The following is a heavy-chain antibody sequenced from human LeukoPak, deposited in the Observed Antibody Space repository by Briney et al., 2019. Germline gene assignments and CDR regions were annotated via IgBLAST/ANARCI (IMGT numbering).Heavy chain of an antibody. CDR2: ISASGGST. V-gene: IGHV3-23*01. J-gene: IGHJ4*02. Sequence: GGSLRLSCAASGFTFTSYVMTWVRQAPGKGLEWVSGISASGGSTFYADPVKGRFTISRDNSKDTLFLQMNSLRAEDTAVYYCAKARSSTWYDLEYWGQGTLVTVSS. CDR3: AKARSSTWYDLEY. D-gene: IGHD6-13*01. CDR1: GFTFTSYV.